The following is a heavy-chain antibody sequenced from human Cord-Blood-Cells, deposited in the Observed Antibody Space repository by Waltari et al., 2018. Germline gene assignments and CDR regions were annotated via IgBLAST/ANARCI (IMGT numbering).Heavy chain of an antibody. V-gene: IGHV4-34*01. D-gene: IGHD5-18*01. CDR3: ARQPVRGIGLWYYFDY. Sequence: QVQLQQWGAGLLKPSETLSLTCAVYGGSFSGYYWSWIRQPPGKGLEWIGEINHSGRTNYNPSLKSRVTISVDTSKNQFSLKLSSVTAADTAVYYCARQPVRGIGLWYYFDYWGQGTLVTVSS. CDR2: INHSGRT. CDR1: GGSFSGYY. J-gene: IGHJ4*02.